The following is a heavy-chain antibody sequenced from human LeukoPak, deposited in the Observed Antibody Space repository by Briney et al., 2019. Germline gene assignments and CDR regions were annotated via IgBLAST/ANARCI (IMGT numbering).Heavy chain of an antibody. CDR3: AKEEGGDYYGSGNYYNAIDY. CDR2: ISGSGVST. D-gene: IGHD3-10*01. V-gene: IGHV3-23*01. CDR1: GFPFNSYA. J-gene: IGHJ4*02. Sequence: AGGSLRLSCAVSGFPFNSYAMSWVRQAPGKGLEWVSAISGSGVSTYYAGSVKGRFTISRDNSRTTLYLEMNSLRAEDTAVYYCAKEEGGDYYGSGNYYNAIDYWGQGTLVTVSS.